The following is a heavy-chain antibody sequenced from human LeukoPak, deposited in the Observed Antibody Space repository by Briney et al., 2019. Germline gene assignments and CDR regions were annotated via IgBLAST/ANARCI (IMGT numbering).Heavy chain of an antibody. J-gene: IGHJ6*02. Sequence: AASVKVSCKASGYTFTSYYMHWVRQAPGQGLEWMGIINPSGGSTSYAQKFQGRVTMTRDTSTSTVYMELSSLRPEDTAVYYCARGAPYDFWSGYWNYYGMDVWGQGTTVTVSS. CDR1: GYTFTSYY. CDR3: ARGAPYDFWSGYWNYYGMDV. CDR2: INPSGGST. D-gene: IGHD3-3*01. V-gene: IGHV1-46*01.